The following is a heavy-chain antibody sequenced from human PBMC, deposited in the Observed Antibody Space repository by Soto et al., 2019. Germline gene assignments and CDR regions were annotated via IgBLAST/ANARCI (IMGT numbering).Heavy chain of an antibody. D-gene: IGHD6-19*01. Sequence: VQLVESGGGLVKPGGSLRLSCAASGFIFSNFGMHWVRQAPGKGLEWVAVIWYDGSNEYYADSVKGRFTISKDNSKITLYLQMNSLRAEDTAVYYCARDDIPGIAVSTYGMDVWGQGTTVTVSS. CDR2: IWYDGSNE. CDR1: GFIFSNFG. V-gene: IGHV3-33*08. CDR3: ARDDIPGIAVSTYGMDV. J-gene: IGHJ6*02.